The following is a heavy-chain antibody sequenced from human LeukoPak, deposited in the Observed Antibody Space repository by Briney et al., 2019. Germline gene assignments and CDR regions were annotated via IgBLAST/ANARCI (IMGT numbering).Heavy chain of an antibody. CDR1: GFTFSSYG. J-gene: IGHJ4*02. CDR2: IQYDGGNK. D-gene: IGHD6-19*01. V-gene: IGHV3-30*02. Sequence: GGSLRLSCAASGFTFSSYGIHWVRQAPGKGLEWVAFIQYDGGNKYYADFVKGRSTISRDNYKNTLYLQMNSLRAEDTAVYYWAKDDTSGWYDYWGQGTLVTVSS. CDR3: AKDDTSGWYDY.